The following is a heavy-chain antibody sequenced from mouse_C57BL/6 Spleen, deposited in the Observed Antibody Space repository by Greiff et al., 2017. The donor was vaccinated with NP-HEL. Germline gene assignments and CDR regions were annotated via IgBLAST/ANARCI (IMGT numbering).Heavy chain of an antibody. V-gene: IGHV5-6*02. CDR1: GFTFSSYG. CDR2: ISSGGSYT. J-gene: IGHJ4*01. Sequence: EVKLVESGGDLVKPGGSLKLSCAASGFTFSSYGMSWVRQTPDKRLEWVATISSGGSYTYYPDSVKGRFTITRDNAKNTLYMQMSSLKSEDTAMYYCARKRTGTSSMDYWGQGTSVTVSS. CDR3: ARKRTGTSSMDY. D-gene: IGHD4-1*01.